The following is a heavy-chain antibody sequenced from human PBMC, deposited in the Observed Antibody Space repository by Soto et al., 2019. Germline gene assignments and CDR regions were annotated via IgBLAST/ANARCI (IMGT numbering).Heavy chain of an antibody. J-gene: IGHJ4*01. D-gene: IGHD3-22*01. CDR1: GGPISSGTYS. CDR2: IYHSGNT. CDR3: ARRGESSGYALFDY. V-gene: IGHV4-30-2*01. Sequence: SETLSLTCAVSGGPISSGTYSWTWIRQPPGKGLEWIGYIYHSGNTYYNPSLKSRVTISVDRSKDRFSLNLTSVTAADTAVYYCARRGESSGYALFDYWGHGSLVTVSS.